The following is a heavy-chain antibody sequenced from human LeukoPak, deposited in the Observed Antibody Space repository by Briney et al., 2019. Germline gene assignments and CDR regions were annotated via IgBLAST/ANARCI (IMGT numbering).Heavy chain of an antibody. D-gene: IGHD3-9*01. J-gene: IGHJ4*02. Sequence: PSDTLSLACTVSGGSLSGHFWSWFRRPPGKGLENIGYIHSSGSTNYNPSYESRVTVSLEMSKNQFSLSLSSVTAADTAVYYCSRDPADTDWYNFDFWGQGILATVSS. CDR2: IHSSGST. CDR1: GGSLSGHF. V-gene: IGHV4-59*11. CDR3: SRDPADTDWYNFDF.